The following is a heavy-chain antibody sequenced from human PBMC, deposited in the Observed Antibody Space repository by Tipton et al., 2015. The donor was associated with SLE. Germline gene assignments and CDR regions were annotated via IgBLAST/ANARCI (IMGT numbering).Heavy chain of an antibody. D-gene: IGHD3-10*01. Sequence: QLVQSGAEVKKPGASVKVSCKASGYTFTSYGISWVRQAPGQGLEWMGWISTYNGNTNYAQKFQGRVTITADESTSTAYMELSSLRSEDTAVYYCAAYYYGNWGQGTLVTVSS. J-gene: IGHJ4*02. CDR1: GYTFTSYG. V-gene: IGHV1-18*01. CDR2: ISTYNGNT. CDR3: AAYYYGN.